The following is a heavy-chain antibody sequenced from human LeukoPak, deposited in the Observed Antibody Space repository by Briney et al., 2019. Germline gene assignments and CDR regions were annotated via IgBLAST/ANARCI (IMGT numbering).Heavy chain of an antibody. V-gene: IGHV4-59*01. D-gene: IGHD3-22*01. J-gene: IGHJ4*02. CDR2: IYYSGST. CDR3: AANYYDSSGYY. Sequence: SETLSLTCTVSGGSISSYYWSWIRQPPGKGLEWIGYIYYSGSTNYNPSLKSRVTISVDTSKNQFSLELSSVTAADTAVYYCAANYYDSSGYYWGQGTLVTVSS. CDR1: GGSISSYY.